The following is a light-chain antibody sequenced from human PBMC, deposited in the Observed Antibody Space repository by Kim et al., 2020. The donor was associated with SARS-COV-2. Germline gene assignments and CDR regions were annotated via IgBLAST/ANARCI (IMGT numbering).Light chain of an antibody. V-gene: IGKV4-1*01. J-gene: IGKJ2*01. CDR2: WAS. Sequence: RATIDCKSTQSHLYAANNKDYLAWYQQRPGQPPKLLIYWASTRESGIPDRFSGSGSGTDFTLTISNLQAEDVAVYYCQQYYTSPYTLGQGTKLEI. CDR3: QQYYTSPYT. CDR1: QSHLYAANNKDY.